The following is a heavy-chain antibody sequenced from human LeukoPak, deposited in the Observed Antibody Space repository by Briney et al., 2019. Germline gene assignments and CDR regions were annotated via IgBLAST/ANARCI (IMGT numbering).Heavy chain of an antibody. CDR2: ISAGDGSA. J-gene: IGHJ4*02. D-gene: IGHD1/OR15-1a*01. V-gene: IGHV3-23*01. Sequence: GGSLRLSCVASGFTFKMFALSWVRQAPGKGPEWISAISAGDGSAYYADSVKGRFTISRDNSKNTLYLQMNSLRVEDTAIYYCSKPSGTEPVDYWGQGTLVTVSS. CDR1: GFTFKMFA. CDR3: SKPSGTEPVDY.